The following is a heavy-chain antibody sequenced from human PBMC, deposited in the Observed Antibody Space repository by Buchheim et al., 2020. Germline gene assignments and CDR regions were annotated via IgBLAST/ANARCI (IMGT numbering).Heavy chain of an antibody. D-gene: IGHD3-16*01. Sequence: QVQLQESGPGLVKPSETLSLTCTVSGVSIYSSYWTWIRQPLGKGLEWIGNIYYGGSTNYNPSLKGRVTMSIDTSKNQFSLRMTSVTAADTAVYYCVMGDYEFANWGQG. CDR1: GVSIYSSY. V-gene: IGHV4-59*01. CDR3: VMGDYEFAN. CDR2: IYYGGST. J-gene: IGHJ4*02.